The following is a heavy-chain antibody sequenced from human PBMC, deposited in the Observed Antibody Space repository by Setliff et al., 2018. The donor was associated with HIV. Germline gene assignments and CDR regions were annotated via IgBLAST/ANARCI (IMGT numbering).Heavy chain of an antibody. V-gene: IGHV1-46*02. CDR2: INPSDNRT. J-gene: IGHJ6*04. Sequence: ASVKVSCKASGYTFNNYYMHWVRQAPGQGLEWMGIINPSDNRTYYAQKFQGRVTMTRDTSTSSVYMELRSLRSEDTAVYYGARERNTRTPHGLGQMDVWGKGTTVTVSS. CDR1: GYTFNNYY. D-gene: IGHD2-8*01. CDR3: ARERNTRTPHGLGQMDV.